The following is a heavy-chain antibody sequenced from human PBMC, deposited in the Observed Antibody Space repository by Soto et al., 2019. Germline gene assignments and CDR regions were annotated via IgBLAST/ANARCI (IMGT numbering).Heavy chain of an antibody. D-gene: IGHD2-8*01. CDR2: INWNGNYI. CDR3: ARAPTGVTWPVYFDW. V-gene: IGHV3-9*01. Sequence: VQLVESGGGLVQPGRSLRLSCTASAFTFGDFAMHWVRQVPGKGLEWVSGINWNGNYIGYADSVKGRFTVSRDNAKNSLYLQMNSLRPEDTALYFCARAPTGVTWPVYFDWWGRGTLVPVAS. J-gene: IGHJ4*02. CDR1: AFTFGDFA.